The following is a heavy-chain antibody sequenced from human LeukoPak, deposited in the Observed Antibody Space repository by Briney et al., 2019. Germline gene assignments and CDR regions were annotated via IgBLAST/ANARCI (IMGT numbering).Heavy chain of an antibody. D-gene: IGHD2-2*01. CDR3: ASLSGPAAPFDY. CDR1: GFTFSSYS. CDR2: ISSSSSYI. V-gene: IGHV3-21*01. Sequence: GGSLRLSCAASGFTFSSYSVNWVRQAPGKGLEWVSSISSSSSYIYYADSVKGRFTISRDNAKNSLYLQMNSLRAEDTAVYYCASLSGPAAPFDYWGQGTLVTVSS. J-gene: IGHJ4*02.